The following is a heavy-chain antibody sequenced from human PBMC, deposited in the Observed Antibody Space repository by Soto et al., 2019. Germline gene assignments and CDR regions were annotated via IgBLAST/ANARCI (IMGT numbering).Heavy chain of an antibody. CDR3: ARESNYGDYGY. CDR2: INHRGNT. V-gene: IGHV4-34*01. J-gene: IGHJ4*02. D-gene: IGHD4-17*01. CDR1: RGSLSDNY. Sequence: PSETLSLTCAVFRGSLSDNYWSWIRQTPGKGLEWIADINHRGNTNYNPSLKSRVTISVDTSKNQFSLKLSSVTAADTAVYYCARESNYGDYGYWGQGTLVTVSS.